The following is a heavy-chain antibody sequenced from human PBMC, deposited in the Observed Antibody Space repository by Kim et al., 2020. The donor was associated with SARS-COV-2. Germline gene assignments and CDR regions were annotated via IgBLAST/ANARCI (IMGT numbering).Heavy chain of an antibody. V-gene: IGHV3-48*03. J-gene: IGHJ6*02. Sequence: GGSLRLSCAASGFTFSSYEMNWVRQAPGKGLEWVSYISSSGSTIYYADSVKGRFTISRDNAKNSLYLQMNSLRAEDTAVYYCASPLRDILTGSTSRDYYYGMDVWGQGTTVTVSS. CDR2: ISSSGSTI. CDR1: GFTFSSYE. CDR3: ASPLRDILTGSTSRDYYYGMDV. D-gene: IGHD3-9*01.